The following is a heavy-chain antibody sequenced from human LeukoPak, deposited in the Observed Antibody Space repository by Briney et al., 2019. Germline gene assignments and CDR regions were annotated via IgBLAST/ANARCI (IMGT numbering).Heavy chain of an antibody. D-gene: IGHD2-15*01. CDR3: ARPRLEYCSGGSCFDAFDI. V-gene: IGHV3-30*02. J-gene: IGHJ3*02. CDR2: IRYDGSNK. Sequence: GSLRLSCAASGFTFSSYGMHWVRQAPGKGLEWVAFIRYDGSNKYYADSLKGRFTISRDNSKNTLFLQMNSLTAEDTAIYSCARPRLEYCSGGSCFDAFDIWGQGTMVTVSS. CDR1: GFTFSSYG.